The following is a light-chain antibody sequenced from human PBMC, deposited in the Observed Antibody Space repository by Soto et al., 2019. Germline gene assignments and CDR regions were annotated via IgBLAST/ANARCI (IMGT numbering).Light chain of an antibody. J-gene: IGKJ5*01. CDR2: EAS. Sequence: DIQMTQSPSSPSASVGDRVTITCQASQAINDYLTWYQQKPGKAPKLLIYEASNLETGVPSRFSGSGSGTHFTFTISSLQPEDIATYYCQQYDNLPITFGQGTRLEIK. CDR3: QQYDNLPIT. CDR1: QAINDY. V-gene: IGKV1-33*01.